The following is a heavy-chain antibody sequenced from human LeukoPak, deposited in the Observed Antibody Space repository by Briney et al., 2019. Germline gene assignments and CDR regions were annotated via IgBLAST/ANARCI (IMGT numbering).Heavy chain of an antibody. CDR2: IYYSGST. Sequence: SEALSLTCAVYGGSFSGYYWSWIRQPPGKGLEWIGSIYYSGSTYYNPSLKSRVTISVDTSKNQFSLKLSSVTAADTAVYYCARHGGYDSSGYCRESGQHWGQGTLVTVSS. CDR3: ARHGGYDSSGYCRESGQH. CDR1: GGSFSGYY. J-gene: IGHJ1*01. V-gene: IGHV4-34*01. D-gene: IGHD3-22*01.